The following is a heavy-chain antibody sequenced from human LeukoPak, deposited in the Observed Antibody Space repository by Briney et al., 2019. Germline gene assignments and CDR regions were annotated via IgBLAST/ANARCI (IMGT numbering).Heavy chain of an antibody. J-gene: IGHJ4*02. V-gene: IGHV4-34*01. D-gene: IGHD1-26*01. CDR2: INHSGST. CDR1: GGSFSGYY. CDR3: ARHGSRWRGGLVGAFDY. Sequence: AETLSLTCAVYGGSFSGYYWSWIRQPPGKVLEWIGEINHSGSTNYNPSLKSRVTISVDTSKNQFSLKLSSVTAADTAVYYCARHGSRWRGGLVGAFDYWGQGTLVTVSS.